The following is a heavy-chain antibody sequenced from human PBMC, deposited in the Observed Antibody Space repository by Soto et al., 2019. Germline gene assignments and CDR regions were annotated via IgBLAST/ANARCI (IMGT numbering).Heavy chain of an antibody. CDR2: IYSGGST. CDR3: ARDPHNGDIVSNYYYYGMDV. CDR1: GFTVSSNY. V-gene: IGHV3-66*01. D-gene: IGHD5-12*01. J-gene: IGHJ6*02. Sequence: PGXSLRLSCAASGFTVSSNYMSWFRQAPVNGLEWVSVIYSGGSTYYADSVKGRFTISRDNSKNTLYLQMNSLRAEDTAVYYCARDPHNGDIVSNYYYYGMDVWGQGTTVTVSS.